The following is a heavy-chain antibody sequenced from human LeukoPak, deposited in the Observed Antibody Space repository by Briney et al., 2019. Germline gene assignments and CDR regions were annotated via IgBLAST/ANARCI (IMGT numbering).Heavy chain of an antibody. CDR1: GFTFSSYA. CDR3: ARDELQSYTWIQPGRLDY. V-gene: IGHV3-30-3*01. J-gene: IGHJ4*02. Sequence: GGSLRLSCAASGFTFSSYAMHWVRQAPGKGLEWVAVISHDGSNKYYADSVKGRFTISRDNSKNTLYLQMNSLRAEDMAVYYCARDELQSYTWIQPGRLDYWGQGTLVTVSS. D-gene: IGHD5-18*01. CDR2: ISHDGSNK.